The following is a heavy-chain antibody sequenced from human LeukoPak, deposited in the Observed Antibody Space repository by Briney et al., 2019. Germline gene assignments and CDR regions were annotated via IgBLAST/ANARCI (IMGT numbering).Heavy chain of an antibody. Sequence: ASVKVSCKASGYTLASYGISWVRQAPGQGLEWVGWVSTYSDKTNSAQKFQGRVTMTRDTSTTTAFMELRSLTSDDTAVYYCTRDWMTAMKINCFDPWGQGTLVTVSS. V-gene: IGHV1-18*01. CDR1: GYTLASYG. J-gene: IGHJ5*02. D-gene: IGHD2-21*02. CDR2: VSTYSDKT. CDR3: TRDWMTAMKINCFDP.